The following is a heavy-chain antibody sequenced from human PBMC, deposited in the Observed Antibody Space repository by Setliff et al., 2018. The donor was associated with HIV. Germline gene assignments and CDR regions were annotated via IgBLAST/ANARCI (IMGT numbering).Heavy chain of an antibody. Sequence: GGSLRLSCAASGFIFSSYAMSWVRQAPERGLEWVSAIGSGGDTYSADSVRGRFTISRDNSKNTLYLQMNSLRAEDTAVYYCAKQGTNGGWYWDYWGQGTLVTVSS. D-gene: IGHD6-19*01. J-gene: IGHJ4*02. CDR2: IGSGGDT. CDR1: GFIFSSYA. CDR3: AKQGTNGGWYWDY. V-gene: IGHV3-23*01.